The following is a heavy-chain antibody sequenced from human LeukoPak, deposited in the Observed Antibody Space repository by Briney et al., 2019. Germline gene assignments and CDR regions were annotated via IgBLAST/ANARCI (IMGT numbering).Heavy chain of an antibody. CDR1: GYSISSNYY. CDR2: IYHSGST. V-gene: IGHV4-38-2*02. CDR3: ARVQSRLSWFDP. Sequence: PSETLSLTCTVSGYSISSNYYWGWIRQPPGKGLEWIGSIYHSGSTYYNPSLKGRVTISVDTSKNQFSLKLSSVTAADTAVYYCARVQSRLSWFDPWGQGTLVTVSS. J-gene: IGHJ5*02.